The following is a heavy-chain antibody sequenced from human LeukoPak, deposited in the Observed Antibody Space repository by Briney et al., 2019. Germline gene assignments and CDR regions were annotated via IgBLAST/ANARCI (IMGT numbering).Heavy chain of an antibody. J-gene: IGHJ4*02. CDR2: IIPIFGTA. Sequence: SVKVSCKASGGTFSSYAISWVRQAPGQGLEWMGGIIPIFGTANYAQKFQGRVTITAGESTSTAYMELSSLRSEDTAVYYCASPYCSSTSCYAPFDYWGQGTLVTVSS. V-gene: IGHV1-69*13. CDR3: ASPYCSSTSCYAPFDY. D-gene: IGHD2-2*01. CDR1: GGTFSSYA.